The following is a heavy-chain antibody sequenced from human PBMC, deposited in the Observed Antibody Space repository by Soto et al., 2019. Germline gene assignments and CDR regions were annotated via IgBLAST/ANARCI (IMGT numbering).Heavy chain of an antibody. CDR1: GYTFTNYD. J-gene: IGHJ6*02. Sequence: ASVKVSCKASGYTFTNYDINWVRQATGQGLEWMGWMNPNSGNTGYAQKFQGRVTMTRNTSTSTPYIELSSLRSEDTAVYYCIAWSGPGGMDVWGQGTTVTVSS. D-gene: IGHD3-3*01. CDR3: IAWSGPGGMDV. V-gene: IGHV1-8*02. CDR2: MNPNSGNT.